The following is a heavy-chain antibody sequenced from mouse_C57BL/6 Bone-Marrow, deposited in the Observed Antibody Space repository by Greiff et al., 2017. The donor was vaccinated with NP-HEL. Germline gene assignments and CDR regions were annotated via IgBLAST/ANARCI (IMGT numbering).Heavy chain of an antibody. D-gene: IGHD2-1*01. V-gene: IGHV1-7*01. Sequence: QLQQSGAELAHPASSLKLSLPCSSSPFPLSFLPFFPPLPVHVLEWIVYINPISCYTKYNQKFKDKATLTADKSSSTAYMQLSSLTYEDSAVYYCARDSLLYAMDYWGQGTSVTVSS. J-gene: IGHJ4*01. CDR3: ARDSLLYAMDY. CDR1: SSPFPLSF. CDR2: INPISCYT.